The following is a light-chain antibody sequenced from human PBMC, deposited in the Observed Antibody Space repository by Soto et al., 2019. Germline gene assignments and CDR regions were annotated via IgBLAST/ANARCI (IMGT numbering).Light chain of an antibody. CDR1: QSVSSTY. CDR2: DAS. CDR3: QQYGSSPLT. Sequence: EIVLTQSPGTLSLSPGERATLSCRASQSVSSTYLAWYQQKPGQAPRLLIYDASSRATGIPDRVSGGGSGTNFTLTISRLEPEDFAVYYCQQYGSSPLTFGQGTKVEI. V-gene: IGKV3-20*01. J-gene: IGKJ1*01.